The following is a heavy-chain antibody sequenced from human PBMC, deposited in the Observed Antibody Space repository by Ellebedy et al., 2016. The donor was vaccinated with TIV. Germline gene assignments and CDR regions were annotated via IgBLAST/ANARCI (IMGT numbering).Heavy chain of an antibody. CDR3: AAGWVPAAPLQP. J-gene: IGHJ5*02. Sequence: MPSETLSLTCTVSGGSISSSPYHWGWIRQPPGKGLEWIGSISYSGGTYYSPSLKSRVTISVDTSKNHFSLKLSSVTAADTAVYYCAAGWVPAAPLQPWGQGTLVTVSS. D-gene: IGHD2-2*01. V-gene: IGHV4-39*02. CDR2: ISYSGGT. CDR1: GGSISSSPYH.